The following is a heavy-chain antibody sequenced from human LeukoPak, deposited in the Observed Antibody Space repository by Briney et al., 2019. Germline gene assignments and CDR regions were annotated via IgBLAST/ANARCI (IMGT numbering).Heavy chain of an antibody. CDR1: GGSISSYY. J-gene: IGHJ3*02. CDR3: ASRRPHDYLRGEAFDI. D-gene: IGHD4-11*01. Sequence: PSETLSLTCTVSGGSISSYYWSWIRQPPGKGLEWIGYIYYSGSTNYNPSLKSRVTISVDTSKNQFSLKLSSVTAADTAVYYCASRRPHDYLRGEAFDIWGQGTMVTVSS. V-gene: IGHV4-59*01. CDR2: IYYSGST.